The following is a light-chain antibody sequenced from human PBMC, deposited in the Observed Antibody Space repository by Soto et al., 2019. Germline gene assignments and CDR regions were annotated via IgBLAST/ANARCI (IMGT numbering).Light chain of an antibody. V-gene: IGKV3D-20*02. CDR1: QSVSNNY. Sequence: EIVLTQSPGTLSLSPGERATLSCRASQSVSNNYLAWYQQKPGQAPRLLIYGASNRATGIPDRFSGSGSGTDFTLTIRRLEPEDFAVYYCKQRSNWPLTFGRGTKVDIK. CDR2: GAS. CDR3: KQRSNWPLT. J-gene: IGKJ4*01.